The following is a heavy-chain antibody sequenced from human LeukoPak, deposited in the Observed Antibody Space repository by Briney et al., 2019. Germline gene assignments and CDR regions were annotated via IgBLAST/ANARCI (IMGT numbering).Heavy chain of an antibody. V-gene: IGHV1-2*02. CDR1: GFTFTGYY. Sequence: ASVKVSCKASGFTFTGYYMHWVRQAPGQGLEWMGWINPNSGGTNYAQKSQGRVTMTRETSISTVYMELSGLRSDDTAVYSGARGGTVVRGADDAFDIWGQGTMVTVS. CDR3: ARGGTVVRGADDAFDI. J-gene: IGHJ3*02. D-gene: IGHD3-10*01. CDR2: INPNSGGT.